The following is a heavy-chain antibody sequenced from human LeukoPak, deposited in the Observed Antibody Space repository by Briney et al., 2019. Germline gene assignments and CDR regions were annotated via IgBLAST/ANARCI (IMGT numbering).Heavy chain of an antibody. CDR1: GFTFSNYG. Sequence: GGSLRLSCAGAGFTFSNYGFHWVRQAPGKGLEWVALIRDDGITTYYADSVKGRFIISRDDSKNTLYLQMNSLRAEDTAVYYCARASLLGWLQEYWGQGTLVTVSS. CDR3: ARASLLGWLQEY. V-gene: IGHV3-33*08. CDR2: IRDDGITT. J-gene: IGHJ4*02. D-gene: IGHD5-24*01.